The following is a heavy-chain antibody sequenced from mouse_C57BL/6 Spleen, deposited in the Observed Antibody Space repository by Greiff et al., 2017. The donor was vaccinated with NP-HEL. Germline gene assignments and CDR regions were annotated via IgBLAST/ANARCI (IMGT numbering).Heavy chain of an antibody. CDR3: ARWRYYYAMDY. CDR2: IDPSDSYT. V-gene: IGHV1-50*01. J-gene: IGHJ4*01. CDR1: GYTFTSYW. Sequence: QVQLQQPGAELVKPGASEKLSCKASGYTFTSYWMQWVKQRPGQGLEWIGEIDPSDSYTNYNQKFKGKATLTVDTSSSTAYMQLSSLTSEDSAVYYCARWRYYYAMDYWGQGTSVTVSS.